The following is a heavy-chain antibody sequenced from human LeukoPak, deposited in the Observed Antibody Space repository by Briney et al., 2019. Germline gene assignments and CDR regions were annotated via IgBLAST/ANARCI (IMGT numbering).Heavy chain of an antibody. J-gene: IGHJ4*02. V-gene: IGHV3-66*02. Sequence: GGSLRLSCAASGFTVSTNYMSWVRQVPGKGLEWVSVISSGGTPYYADSVKGRFTISRDSSENTLYLQMHSLRAEDTAVYYCARGGAGYAFDYWGQGTLVTVSS. D-gene: IGHD5-12*01. CDR3: ARGGAGYAFDY. CDR1: GFTVSTNY. CDR2: ISSGGTP.